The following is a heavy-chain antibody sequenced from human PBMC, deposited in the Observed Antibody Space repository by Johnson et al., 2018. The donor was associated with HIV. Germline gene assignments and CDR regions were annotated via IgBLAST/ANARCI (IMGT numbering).Heavy chain of an antibody. V-gene: IGHV3-33*03. D-gene: IGHD1-26*01. CDR1: GFAFSNYG. CDR3: AKDASGSYSRAQSISDAFDI. CDR2: ISFDGSHK. Sequence: VQLVESGGGVVQPGRSLRLSCAASGFAFSNYGMHWVRQAPGKGLEWVAVISFDGSHKYYTDSVKGLSTISRDNSKNSLYLQMNSLRTEDTALYYCAKDASGSYSRAQSISDAFDIWGQGTMVTVSS. J-gene: IGHJ3*02.